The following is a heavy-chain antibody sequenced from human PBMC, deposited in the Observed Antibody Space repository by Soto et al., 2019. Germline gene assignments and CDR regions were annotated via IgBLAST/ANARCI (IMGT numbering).Heavy chain of an antibody. CDR1: GGTFSSYA. CDR2: IIPIFGTA. V-gene: IGHV1-69*13. D-gene: IGHD6-13*01. J-gene: IGHJ6*02. Sequence: GASVKVSCKASGGTFSSYAISWVRQAPGQGLEWMGGIIPIFGTANYAQKFQGRVTITADESTSTAYMELSSLRSEDTAVYYCGLPVQSSPSFVYYYGMDVWGQGTTVTVSS. CDR3: GLPVQSSPSFVYYYGMDV.